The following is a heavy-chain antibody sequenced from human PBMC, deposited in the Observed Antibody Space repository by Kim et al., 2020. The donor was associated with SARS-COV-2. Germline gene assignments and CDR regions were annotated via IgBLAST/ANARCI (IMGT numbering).Heavy chain of an antibody. CDR3: ARYYGSGSYCD. Sequence: TYYNPSLKSRVTISVDTSKNQLSLKLSSVTAADTAVYYCARYYGSGSYCDWGQGTLVTVSS. D-gene: IGHD3-10*01. CDR2: T. V-gene: IGHV4-39*01. J-gene: IGHJ4*02.